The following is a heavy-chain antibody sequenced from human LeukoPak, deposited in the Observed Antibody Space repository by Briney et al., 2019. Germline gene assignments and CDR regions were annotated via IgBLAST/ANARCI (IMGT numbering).Heavy chain of an antibody. J-gene: IGHJ4*02. CDR3: AGIAVARALDY. Sequence: SETLSLTCSVSGGSISSYYWSWIRQPPGKGLEWIGEINHSGSTNYNPSLKSRVTISVDTSKNQFSLKLSSVTAADTAVYYCAGIAVARALDYWGQGTLVTVSS. V-gene: IGHV4-34*01. D-gene: IGHD6-19*01. CDR1: GGSISSYY. CDR2: INHSGST.